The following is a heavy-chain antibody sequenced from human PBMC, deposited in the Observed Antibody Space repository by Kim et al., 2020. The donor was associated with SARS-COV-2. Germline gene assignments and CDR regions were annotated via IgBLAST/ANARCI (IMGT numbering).Heavy chain of an antibody. D-gene: IGHD3-3*01. CDR3: AKDQIFGVANPGDYGMDV. Sequence: GGSLRLSCAASGFTFSSYGMHWVRQAPGKGLEWVAVISYDGSNKYYEDSVKGRFTISRDNSKNTLYLQMNSLRAEDTAVYYCAKDQIFGVANPGDYGMDVWGQGTTVTVSS. CDR1: GFTFSSYG. V-gene: IGHV3-30*18. J-gene: IGHJ6*02. CDR2: ISYDGSNK.